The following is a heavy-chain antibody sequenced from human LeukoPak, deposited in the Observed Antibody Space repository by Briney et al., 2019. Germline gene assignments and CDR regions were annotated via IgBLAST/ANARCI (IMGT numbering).Heavy chain of an antibody. Sequence: PSETLSLTCAFDCGSFSGYYWSWIRQPPGKGLEWIGSIYYSGSTYYNPSLKSRVTISVDTSKNQFSLKLSSVTAADTAVYYCARPIRYYYGSGSLGTKNPDDAFDIWGQGTLVTVSS. J-gene: IGHJ3*02. CDR3: ARPIRYYYGSGSLGTKNPDDAFDI. CDR1: CGSFSGYY. CDR2: IYYSGST. D-gene: IGHD3-10*01. V-gene: IGHV4-34*01.